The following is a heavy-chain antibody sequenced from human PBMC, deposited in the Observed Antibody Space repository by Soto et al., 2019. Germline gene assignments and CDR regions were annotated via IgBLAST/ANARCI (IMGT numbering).Heavy chain of an antibody. J-gene: IGHJ2*01. CDR3: ARDLEAGPAFYGYFDL. V-gene: IGHV1-69*06. CDR2: IIPISETA. CDR1: GGTFSSYA. Sequence: QVQLVQSGAEVKRPGSSVKVSCKASGGTFSSYAISWVRQAPGQGLEWMGGIIPISETANYAQKFQGRVTITADKSTSTVHMELSGLRSDDTAVYYCARDLEAGPAFYGYFDLWGRGTLVTVSS. D-gene: IGHD2-15*01.